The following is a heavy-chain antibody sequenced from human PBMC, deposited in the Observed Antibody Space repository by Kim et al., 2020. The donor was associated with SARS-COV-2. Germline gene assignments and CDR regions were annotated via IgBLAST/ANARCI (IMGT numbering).Heavy chain of an antibody. V-gene: IGHV4-39*01. D-gene: IGHD5-12*01. CDR1: GGSISSSSYY. CDR3: ARWSRDGYKDAFDI. Sequence: SETLSLTCTVSGGSISSSSYYWGWIRQPPGKGLEWIGSIYYSGSTYYNPSLKSRVTISVDTSKNQFSLKLSSVTAADTAVYYCARWSRDGYKDAFDIWGQGTMVTVSS. J-gene: IGHJ3*02. CDR2: IYYSGST.